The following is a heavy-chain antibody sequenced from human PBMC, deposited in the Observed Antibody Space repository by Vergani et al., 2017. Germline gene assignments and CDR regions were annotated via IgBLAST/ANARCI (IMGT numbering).Heavy chain of an antibody. CDR1: GFTSAGYA. CDR3: AKDLGTSSGGGWFDP. J-gene: IGHJ5*02. D-gene: IGHD6-6*01. V-gene: IGHV3-9*02. CDR2: ISWNSNSI. Sequence: EVQLEESGGGLVLPGRSLRLSCVASGFTSAGYAMHWVRQAPGKGLEWVSGISWNSNSIGYADSVKGRFTNSRDNTKNSLYLQMNSLRAEDTALYYCAKDLGTSSGGGWFDPWGQGTLVTVSS.